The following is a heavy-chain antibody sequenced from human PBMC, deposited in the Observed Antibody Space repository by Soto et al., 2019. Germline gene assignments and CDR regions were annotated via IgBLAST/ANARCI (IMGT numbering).Heavy chain of an antibody. Sequence: QVQLVESGGGVVQPGRSLRLSCAASGFTFSSYAMHWVRQAPGKGLEWVAVISYDGSNKYYADSVKGRFTISRDNSKNTRDLQMNSLRGEDTAVYYCARDGTGLDYWGQGTLVTVSS. CDR3: ARDGTGLDY. V-gene: IGHV3-30-3*01. D-gene: IGHD1-1*01. J-gene: IGHJ4*02. CDR2: ISYDGSNK. CDR1: GFTFSSYA.